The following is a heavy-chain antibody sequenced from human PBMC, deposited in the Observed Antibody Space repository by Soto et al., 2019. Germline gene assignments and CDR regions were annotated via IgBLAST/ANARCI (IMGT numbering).Heavy chain of an antibody. CDR1: GYTFTSYY. Sequence: ASVKVSCKASGYTFTSYYMHWVRQAPGQGLEWMGIINPSGGSTSYAQKFQGRVTMTRDTSTSTVYMELSSLRSEDTAVYYCARPSLTGYRTAYYYYGMDAWGQRTTVTVSS. CDR3: ARPSLTGYRTAYYYYGMDA. V-gene: IGHV1-46*01. D-gene: IGHD3-9*01. J-gene: IGHJ6*02. CDR2: INPSGGST.